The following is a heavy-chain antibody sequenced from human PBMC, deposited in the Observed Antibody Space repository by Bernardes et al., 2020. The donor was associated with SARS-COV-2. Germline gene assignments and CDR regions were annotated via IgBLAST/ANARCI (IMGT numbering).Heavy chain of an antibody. D-gene: IGHD2-15*01. Sequence: SESLSPTCAVYGGSFSGYYWSWTRKPPGKGLEWIEETNHSGSTNYNPSLKSRVTISVDTSKNQFSLKLSSVTAADTAVYYCARGYCSGGSCQYYYYYYGMDVWGQGTTVTVSS. J-gene: IGHJ6*02. V-gene: IGHV4-34*01. CDR3: ARGYCSGGSCQYYYYYYGMDV. CDR1: GGSFSGYY. CDR2: TNHSGST.